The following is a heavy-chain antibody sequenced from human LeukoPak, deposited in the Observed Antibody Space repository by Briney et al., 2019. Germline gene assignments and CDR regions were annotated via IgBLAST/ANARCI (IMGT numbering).Heavy chain of an antibody. J-gene: IGHJ3*02. CDR2: ISGSGGST. Sequence: PGGSLRLSCAASGFTFSSYAMSWVRQAPGKGLEWVSAISGSGGSTYYADSVKGRFTISRDNSKNTLYLQMNSLRAEDTAVYYCAKDRGTSGYDPHALDIWGQGTMVTVSS. CDR3: AKDRGTSGYDPHALDI. D-gene: IGHD5-12*01. V-gene: IGHV3-23*01. CDR1: GFTFSSYA.